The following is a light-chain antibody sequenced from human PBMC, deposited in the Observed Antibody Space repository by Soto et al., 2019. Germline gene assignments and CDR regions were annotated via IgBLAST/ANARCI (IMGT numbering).Light chain of an antibody. CDR1: QSVSSN. CDR3: QQYYNWPRT. J-gene: IGKJ1*01. Sequence: EIVMTQSPATLSVSPGERATLSCRASQSVSSNLAWYQQKPGQAPRLLIYGASTGATGLPARFSGSGSGTEFTLTISSLQSEDFAVYYCQQYYNWPRTFGQGTRVEIK. V-gene: IGKV3-15*01. CDR2: GAS.